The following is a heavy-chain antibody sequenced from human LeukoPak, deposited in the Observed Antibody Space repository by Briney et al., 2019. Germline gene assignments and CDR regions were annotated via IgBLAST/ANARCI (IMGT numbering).Heavy chain of an antibody. CDR3: ARATRQTYDFWSGYATNRKKYYFDY. J-gene: IGHJ4*02. D-gene: IGHD3-3*01. CDR1: GYTFTSYD. CDR2: MNPNSGNT. V-gene: IGHV1-8*01. Sequence: GASVKVSCKASGYTFTSYDINWVRQATGQGLEWMGWMNPNSGNTGYAQKFQGRVTMTRNTSISTAYMELSSLRSEDTAVYYCARATRQTYDFWSGYATNRKKYYFDYWGQGTLVTVSS.